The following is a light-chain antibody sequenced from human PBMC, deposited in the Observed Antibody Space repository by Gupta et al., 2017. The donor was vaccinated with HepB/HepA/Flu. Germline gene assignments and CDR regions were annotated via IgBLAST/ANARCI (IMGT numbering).Light chain of an antibody. CDR2: LGS. V-gene: IGKV2-28*01. CDR1: QSLLHSNGYNY. Sequence: DIVMNQSPLSLPVTPGEPASISFRSSQSLLHSNGYNYLDWYLQKPGQSPQLLIYLGSTRASGVPDRFSGSGSGTEFTLTISSVEAEDVGVYYCMQDLKTPITFGQGTRLEIK. CDR3: MQDLKTPIT. J-gene: IGKJ5*01.